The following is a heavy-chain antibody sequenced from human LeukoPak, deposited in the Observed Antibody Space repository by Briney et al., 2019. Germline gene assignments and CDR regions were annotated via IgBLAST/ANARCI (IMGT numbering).Heavy chain of an antibody. CDR1: GLTFSSHW. CDR2: ITNDGSST. Sequence: GGSLRLSCAASGLTFSSHWMHWVRQAPGKGLVWVSRITNDGSSTTYADSVKGRFTISRDNAKNSLYLQMNSLRAEDTAIYYCTRVGYIDEGIDYWGQGTLVTVSS. J-gene: IGHJ4*02. D-gene: IGHD5-24*01. V-gene: IGHV3-74*01. CDR3: TRVGYIDEGIDY.